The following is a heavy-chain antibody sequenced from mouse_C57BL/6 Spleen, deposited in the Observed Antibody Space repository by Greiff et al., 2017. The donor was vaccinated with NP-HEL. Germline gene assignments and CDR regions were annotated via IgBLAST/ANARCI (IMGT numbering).Heavy chain of an antibody. CDR3: ARRIQGYFDV. CDR1: GFTFSSYG. Sequence: EVRGVESGGDLVKPGGSLKLSCAASGFTFSSYGMSWVRQTPDKRLEWVATISSGGSYTYYPDSVKGRFTISRDNAKNTLYLQMSSLKSEDTAMYYCARRIQGYFDVWGTGTTVTVSS. V-gene: IGHV5-6*01. CDR2: ISSGGSYT. J-gene: IGHJ1*03.